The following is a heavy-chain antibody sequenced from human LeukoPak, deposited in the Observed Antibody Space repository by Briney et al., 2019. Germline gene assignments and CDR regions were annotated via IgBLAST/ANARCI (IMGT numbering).Heavy chain of an antibody. Sequence: VQPGRSLRLSCTASGFTFGDYAMSWFRQAPGKGLEWVGFIRSKAYGGTTEYAASVKGRFTISRDDSKGIAYLQMNSLKTEDTAVYYCTRDRGPLGATDYWGQGTLVTVSS. D-gene: IGHD1-26*01. CDR2: IRSKAYGGTT. CDR3: TRDRGPLGATDY. V-gene: IGHV3-49*03. J-gene: IGHJ4*02. CDR1: GFTFGDYA.